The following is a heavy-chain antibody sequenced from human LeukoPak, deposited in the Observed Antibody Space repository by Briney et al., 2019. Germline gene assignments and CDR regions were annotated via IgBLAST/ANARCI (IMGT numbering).Heavy chain of an antibody. CDR1: GFTFSSYA. V-gene: IGHV3-23*01. CDR2: ISGSGGST. CDR3: TKGGGSSWSWTDY. D-gene: IGHD6-13*01. Sequence: GGSLRLSCAASGFTFSSYAMSWVRQAPGKGLEWVSAISGSGGSTYYADSVKGRFTISRDNSKNTLYLQMNRLRAEDTAVYYCTKGGGSSWSWTDYWGQGTLVTVSS. J-gene: IGHJ4*02.